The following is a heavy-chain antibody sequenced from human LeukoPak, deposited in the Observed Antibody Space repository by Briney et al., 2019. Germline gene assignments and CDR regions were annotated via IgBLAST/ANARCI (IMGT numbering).Heavy chain of an antibody. CDR2: IYYSGIT. V-gene: IGHV4-39*01. J-gene: IGHJ6*03. Sequence: SETLSRTCTVSGASISNSDLYWGWIRQPPGKGLKWIGSIYYSGITYHNPSLKSRVTISVDTSNNQFSLKMSSVTAADTAVYFCARHQEGMVRGVLYYLDVWGKGTTVIISS. CDR1: GASISNSDLY. CDR3: ARHQEGMVRGVLYYLDV. D-gene: IGHD3-10*01.